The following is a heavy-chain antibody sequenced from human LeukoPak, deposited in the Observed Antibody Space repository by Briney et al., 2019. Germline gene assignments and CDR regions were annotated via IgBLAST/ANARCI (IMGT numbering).Heavy chain of an antibody. D-gene: IGHD3-3*01. CDR2: MSVSGGT. CDR1: GFTFTSYA. CDR3: AKSRGDYYFDY. Sequence: GGSLRLSCAASGFTFTSYAMTWVRQVPGKGLEWVSAMSVSGGTYYTDSVKGRFTISRDNSKNTLNLQMNSLRAEDTAVYYCAKSRGDYYFDYWGQGTLVTVSS. V-gene: IGHV3-23*01. J-gene: IGHJ4*02.